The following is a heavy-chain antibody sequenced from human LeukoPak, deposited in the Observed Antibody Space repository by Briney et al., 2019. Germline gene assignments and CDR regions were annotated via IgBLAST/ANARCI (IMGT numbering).Heavy chain of an antibody. Sequence: GGSLRLSCAASGFTFSTYWMHWVRQAPGKGLVWVSRINSDGSSTSYADSVKGRFTISRDNAKNTLYLQMNSLRAEDTAVYYCAREKGWWFGESWGVNWFDPWGQGTLVTVSS. CDR3: AREKGWWFGESWGVNWFDP. CDR2: INSDGSST. J-gene: IGHJ5*02. D-gene: IGHD3-10*01. V-gene: IGHV3-74*01. CDR1: GFTFSTYW.